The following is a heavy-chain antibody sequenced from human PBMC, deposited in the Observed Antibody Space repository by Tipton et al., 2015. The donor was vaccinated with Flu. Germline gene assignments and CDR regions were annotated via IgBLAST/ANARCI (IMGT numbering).Heavy chain of an antibody. D-gene: IGHD1-1*01. CDR1: GFPFSSYS. CDR3: VYWTGDS. V-gene: IGHV3-21*01. CDR2: ISRSSTYI. J-gene: IGHJ4*02. Sequence: VQLVQSGGGLVQPGASLRLSCTASGFPFSSYSMNWVRQAPGKGLEWVASISRSSTYIYYADSVEGRFTISRDDARNSVYLQMNSLRADDTAVYYCVYWTGDSWGQGTLVTVSS.